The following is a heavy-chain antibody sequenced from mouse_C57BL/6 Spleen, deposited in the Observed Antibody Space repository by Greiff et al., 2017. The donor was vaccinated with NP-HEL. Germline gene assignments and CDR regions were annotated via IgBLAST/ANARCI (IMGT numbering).Heavy chain of an antibody. D-gene: IGHD2-4*01. CDR1: GYTFTSYW. J-gene: IGHJ2*01. Sequence: QVQLQQSGAELVRPGSSVKLSCKASGYTFTSYWMDWVKQRPGQGLEWIGNIYPSDSETHYNQKFKDKATLTVDKSSSTAYMQLSSLTSEDSAVYYCARSNDYAIDYWGQGTTLTVSS. CDR2: IYPSDSET. CDR3: ARSNDYAIDY. V-gene: IGHV1-61*01.